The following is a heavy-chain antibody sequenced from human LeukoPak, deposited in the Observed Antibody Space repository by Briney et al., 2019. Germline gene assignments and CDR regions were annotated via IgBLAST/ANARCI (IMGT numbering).Heavy chain of an antibody. CDR2: IYYSGST. J-gene: IGHJ5*02. V-gene: IGHV4-39*07. CDR1: GGSISSSDYY. CDR3: ARDQWPYGSGSYAT. D-gene: IGHD3-10*01. Sequence: PSETLSLTCSVSGGSISSSDYYWGWIRQPPGKGLEWIASIYYSGSTYYNPSLESRVPIAMDMSRNQVSLRLSTVTAADTAVYYCARDQWPYGSGSYATWGQGTLVSVSS.